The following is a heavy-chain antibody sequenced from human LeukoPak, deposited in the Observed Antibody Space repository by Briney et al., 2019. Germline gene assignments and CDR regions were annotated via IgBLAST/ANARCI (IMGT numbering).Heavy chain of an antibody. D-gene: IGHD6-6*01. CDR1: GYTFTGYY. Sequence: ASVKVSCKASGYTFTGYYMHWVRQAPGQGLEWMGWINPNSGGTNYAQKFRGRVTMTRDTSISTAYMELSRLRSDDTAVYYCARGPSSIAAPNWFDPWGQGTLVTVSS. V-gene: IGHV1-2*02. CDR3: ARGPSSIAAPNWFDP. CDR2: INPNSGGT. J-gene: IGHJ5*02.